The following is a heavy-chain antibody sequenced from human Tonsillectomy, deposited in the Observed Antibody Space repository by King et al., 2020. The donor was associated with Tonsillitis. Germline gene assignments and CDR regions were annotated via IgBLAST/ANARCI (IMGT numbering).Heavy chain of an antibody. V-gene: IGHV1-8*01. CDR3: ARGRYEVDY. CDR2: MNPNRSNI. J-gene: IGHJ4*01. Sequence: VQLVQSGAEVKKPGASVKVSCKASGYTFTSYDINLVRQATGQGLEWMGLMNPNRSNIGYAQKFRGRVPMTRNTSISTAYMELSSLRSEDTAVYYCARGRYEVDYWGQGTLVTVSS. D-gene: IGHD1-1*01. CDR1: GYTFTSYD.